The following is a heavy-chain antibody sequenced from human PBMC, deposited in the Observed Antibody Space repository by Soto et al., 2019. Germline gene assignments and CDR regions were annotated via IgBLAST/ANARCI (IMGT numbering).Heavy chain of an antibody. D-gene: IGHD3-22*01. V-gene: IGHV4-61*01. CDR1: GGSVSSGSYY. Sequence: QVQLQEPGPGLVKPSETLSLTCTVSGGSVSSGSYYWSWIRQPPGKGLEWIGYIYYSGSTNYNPSLKSRVTISVDTSKNQFSLKLSSVTAADTAVYYCARVSLRYDSSAGVYYFDYWGQGTLVTVSS. CDR2: IYYSGST. J-gene: IGHJ4*02. CDR3: ARVSLRYDSSAGVYYFDY.